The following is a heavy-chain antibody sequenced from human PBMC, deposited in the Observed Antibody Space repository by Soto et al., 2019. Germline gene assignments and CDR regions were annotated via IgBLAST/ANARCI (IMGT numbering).Heavy chain of an antibody. CDR1: GGSISDNW. D-gene: IGHD2-21*01. Sequence: QVQLQESGPGLMQPSGTLSLTCAVSGGSISDNWWSWVRQPPGKGLEWIGEIDHTGTRHYNPSFESRVTISVDKSKNPFSLNLHTRTAAATSVYYCAKHITVSATRGVDYWGQGILVTVSS. J-gene: IGHJ4*02. CDR3: AKHITVSATRGVDY. CDR2: IDHTGTR. V-gene: IGHV4-4*02.